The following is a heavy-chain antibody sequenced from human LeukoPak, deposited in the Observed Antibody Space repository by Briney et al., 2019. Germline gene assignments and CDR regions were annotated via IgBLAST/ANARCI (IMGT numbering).Heavy chain of an antibody. Sequence: GGSLRLSCAASGFTFSSYAMHWVRQAPGKGLEWVAVISYDGSNKYYADSVKGRFTVSRDNSKNTLYLQMNSLRAEDTAVYYCAKWSEYQLLFGLCLDYWGQGTLVTVSS. CDR1: GFTFSSYA. J-gene: IGHJ4*02. CDR2: ISYDGSNK. V-gene: IGHV3-30-3*02. CDR3: AKWSEYQLLFGLCLDY. D-gene: IGHD2-2*01.